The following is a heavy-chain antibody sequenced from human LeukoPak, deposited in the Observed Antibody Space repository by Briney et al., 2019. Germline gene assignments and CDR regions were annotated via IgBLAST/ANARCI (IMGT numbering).Heavy chain of an antibody. CDR3: ARTIAARPGYNWFDP. V-gene: IGHV5-51*01. CDR1: GYSFTSYW. CDR2: IYPGDSDT. J-gene: IGHJ5*02. D-gene: IGHD6-6*01. Sequence: PGESLKISCKGSGYSFTSYWIGWVRQMPGKGLEWMGIIYPGDSDTRYSPSFQGQVTISADKSISTAYLQWSSLKASDTAMYYCARTIAARPGYNWFDPWGQGTLVTVPS.